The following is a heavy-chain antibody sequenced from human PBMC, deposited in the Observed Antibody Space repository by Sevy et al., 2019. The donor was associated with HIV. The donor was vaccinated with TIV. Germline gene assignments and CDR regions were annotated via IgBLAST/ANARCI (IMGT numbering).Heavy chain of an antibody. D-gene: IGHD4-17*01. CDR1: GFTFREYA. CDR3: AKGPHPAVTTSYGMDV. V-gene: IGHV3-30*02. Sequence: GGSLRLSCAASGFTFREYAMHWVRQAPGKGLEWLTFIRYDGTNKYYTDSVRGRFTISRDNSKNTLYLQMNSLRGEDTAVYYCAKGPHPAVTTSYGMDVWGKGTTVTVSS. CDR2: IRYDGTNK. J-gene: IGHJ6*04.